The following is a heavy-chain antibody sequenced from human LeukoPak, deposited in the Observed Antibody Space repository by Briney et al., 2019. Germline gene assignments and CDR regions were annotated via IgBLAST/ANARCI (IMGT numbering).Heavy chain of an antibody. Sequence: SETLSLTCTVSGGSISSYYLSWIRQPPGKGLEWIGYIYYSGSTNYNPSLKSRVTISVETSKNPLSLKLRSVTAADTAVYYCASLASDPSGYDWVDYWGQGTLVTVSS. D-gene: IGHD5-12*01. CDR3: ASLASDPSGYDWVDY. J-gene: IGHJ4*02. CDR2: IYYSGST. V-gene: IGHV4-59*08. CDR1: GGSISSYY.